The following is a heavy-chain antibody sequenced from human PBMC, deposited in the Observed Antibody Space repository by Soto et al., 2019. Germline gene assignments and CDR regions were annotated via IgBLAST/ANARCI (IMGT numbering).Heavy chain of an antibody. J-gene: IGHJ4*02. CDR1: GYTFTSYG. CDR2: ISAYNGNT. Sequence: QVQLVQSGAEVTKPGASVKVSCKASGYTFTSYGISWVRQAPGQGLEWMGWISAYNGNTNYAQKLQGRVTMTTDTTTSTAYMELRSLRSDDTAVYYCARAVRISSLVPAAIPLGYWGQGTLVTVSS. CDR3: ARAVRISSLVPAAIPLGY. D-gene: IGHD2-2*01. V-gene: IGHV1-18*04.